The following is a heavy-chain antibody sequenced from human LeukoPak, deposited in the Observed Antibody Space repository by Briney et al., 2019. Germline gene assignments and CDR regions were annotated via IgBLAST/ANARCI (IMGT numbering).Heavy chain of an antibody. V-gene: IGHV3-11*01. D-gene: IGHD6-13*01. J-gene: IGHJ4*02. CDR3: ARDRYSSSWYLDY. CDR2: ISSSGSTI. Sequence: GGSLRLSCAASGFTFSDYYMSWIRQAPGKGLEWVSYISSSGSTIYYADSVKGRFTISRDNAKNSLYLQMNSLRAEDTAVYYCARDRYSSSWYLDYWGQGILVTVSS. CDR1: GFTFSDYY.